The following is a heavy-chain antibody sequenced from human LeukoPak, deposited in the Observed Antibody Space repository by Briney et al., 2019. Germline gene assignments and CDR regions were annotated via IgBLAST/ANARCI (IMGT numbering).Heavy chain of an antibody. CDR1: GGSISSYY. CDR2: IYYSGST. J-gene: IGHJ4*02. Sequence: SETLSLTCTVSGGSISSYYWSWIRHPPGKGLEWIRYIYYSGSTNYNPSLKSRVTISVDTSKNPFSLKLSSVTAADTAVYYCAREYSSSTSCFFQYWGQGTLVTVSS. V-gene: IGHV4-59*01. D-gene: IGHD2-2*01. CDR3: AREYSSSTSCFFQY.